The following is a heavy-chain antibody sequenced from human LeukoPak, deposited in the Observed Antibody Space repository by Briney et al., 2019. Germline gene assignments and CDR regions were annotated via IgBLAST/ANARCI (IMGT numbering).Heavy chain of an antibody. Sequence: SQTLSLTCAISGDSVSSSGAAWNWIRQSPSRGLEWLGRTYYRSKWSTDYARSVKSRITINADTSKNQFSLQLNSVTPEDTAVYYCARWADDSGIYYIASWGQGSLVIVSS. CDR1: GDSVSSSGAA. CDR2: TYYRSKWST. CDR3: ARWADDSGIYYIAS. J-gene: IGHJ4*02. V-gene: IGHV6-1*01. D-gene: IGHD3-10*01.